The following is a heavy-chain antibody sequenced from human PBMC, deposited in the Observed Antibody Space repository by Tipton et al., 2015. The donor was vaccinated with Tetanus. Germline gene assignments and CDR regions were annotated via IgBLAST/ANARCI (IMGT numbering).Heavy chain of an antibody. CDR3: ARDRDGDYAAFDY. CDR1: GFTVSSNY. Sequence: SLRLSCAASGFTVSSNYMTWVRQAPGKGLEWVSVIYSGGSTYYADSVKGRSTISRDNSKDTLYLQMNSLRAEDTAVYYCARDRDGDYAAFDYWGQGTLVTASS. V-gene: IGHV3-66*01. J-gene: IGHJ4*02. D-gene: IGHD4-17*01. CDR2: IYSGGST.